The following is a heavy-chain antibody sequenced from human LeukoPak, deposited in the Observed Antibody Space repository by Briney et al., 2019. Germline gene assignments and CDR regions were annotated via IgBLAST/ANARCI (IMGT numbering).Heavy chain of an antibody. CDR1: GFPFRNYG. D-gene: IGHD2-2*01. Sequence: GGSLRLSFAASGFPFRNYGMHWGRPAPGKGLGWGAVISFDGSSKYYADSVKGRFTISRDDPENTLYLQMNSLRADDTAVYYCAKQEIGTSWSGGYWGQGTLVTVSS. CDR2: ISFDGSSK. V-gene: IGHV3-30*18. CDR3: AKQEIGTSWSGGY. J-gene: IGHJ4*02.